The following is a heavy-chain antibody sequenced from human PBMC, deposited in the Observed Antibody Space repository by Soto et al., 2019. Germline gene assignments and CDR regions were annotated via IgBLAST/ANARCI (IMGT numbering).Heavy chain of an antibody. CDR1: GFTFSRHG. CDR3: AKAPIAGRPYYYGLDV. J-gene: IGHJ6*02. CDR2: ISSEGTNK. Sequence: QEQLVESGGGVVQPGRSLRLSCAASGFTFSRHGLHWVRQAPGKGLEWVAYISSEGTNKYYADSVNGRFTISRDNSKNTVYLQMYGLTIDDSALYYCAKAPIAGRPYYYGLDVWGQGTTVAVSS. D-gene: IGHD6-6*01. V-gene: IGHV3-30*18.